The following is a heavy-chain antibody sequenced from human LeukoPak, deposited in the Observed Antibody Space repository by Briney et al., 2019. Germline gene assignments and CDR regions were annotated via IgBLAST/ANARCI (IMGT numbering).Heavy chain of an antibody. Sequence: SETLSLTCTVSGGSISSYYWSWIRQPPAKGLEWIGYISYSGSTNYNPSLKSRVTISVDTSRHQFSLTLSSVTAADTAVYYCARGRLGGSGSYYNVLDYWGQGTLVTVSS. CDR2: ISYSGST. D-gene: IGHD3-10*01. J-gene: IGHJ4*02. CDR1: GGSISSYY. V-gene: IGHV4-59*01. CDR3: ARGRLGGSGSYYNVLDY.